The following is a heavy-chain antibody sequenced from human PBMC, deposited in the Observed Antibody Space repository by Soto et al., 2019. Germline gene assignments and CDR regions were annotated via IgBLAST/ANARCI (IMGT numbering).Heavy chain of an antibody. J-gene: IGHJ5*02. D-gene: IGHD6-6*01. CDR1: GGSISSSSYY. CDR2: IYYSGST. CDR3: ARYSISTSLAARLFWFDP. V-gene: IGHV4-39*01. Sequence: QLQLQESGPGLVKPSETLSLTCTVSGGSISSSSYYWGLIRQPPRKWLEGIGSIYYSGSTYYNPSLKSRVTISVDTSKNQFSLKLSSVTAADTAVYYCARYSISTSLAARLFWFDPWGQGTLVTVSS.